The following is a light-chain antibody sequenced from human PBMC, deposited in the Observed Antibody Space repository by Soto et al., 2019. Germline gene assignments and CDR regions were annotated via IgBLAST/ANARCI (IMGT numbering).Light chain of an antibody. CDR3: QAWDSSTDVV. CDR1: KLGDKY. J-gene: IGLJ2*01. CDR2: QDS. Sequence: YELTQPPSVSVSPGQTARITCSGDKLGDKYACWYQQKPGQSPVLVIYQDSKRPSGIPERFSGSNSGNTATLTISGTQAMDEADYYCQAWDSSTDVVFGGGTKLTVL. V-gene: IGLV3-1*01.